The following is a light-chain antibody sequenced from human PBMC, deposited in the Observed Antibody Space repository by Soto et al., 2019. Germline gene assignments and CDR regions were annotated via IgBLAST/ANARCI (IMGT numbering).Light chain of an antibody. CDR3: QQRSNWPPALT. V-gene: IGKV3-11*01. Sequence: EIVLTQSPATLSLSPGERATLSCRASQSVSSYLAWCQQKPGQAPRLLIYDASNRATGIPARFSGSGSGTDFTLTISSLEPAEFAVYYCQQRSNWPPALTFGGGTKVEIK. CDR2: DAS. CDR1: QSVSSY. J-gene: IGKJ4*01.